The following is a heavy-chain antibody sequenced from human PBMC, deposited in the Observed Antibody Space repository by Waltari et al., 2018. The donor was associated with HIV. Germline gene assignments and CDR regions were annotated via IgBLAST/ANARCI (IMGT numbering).Heavy chain of an antibody. D-gene: IGHD1-26*01. CDR3: ATGAIDAFEI. CDR1: GFSISNYW. J-gene: IGHJ3*02. Sequence: EEQLVESGGGLVQPGGSLRLSCAASGFSISNYWMHWVRQAPGKGLECGSFVKIDGVTTKYADSVKGRCTISRDNAKNTVYLQMNSLRAEDTAVYYCATGAIDAFEIWGQGTKVTVSS. CDR2: VKIDGVTT. V-gene: IGHV3-74*03.